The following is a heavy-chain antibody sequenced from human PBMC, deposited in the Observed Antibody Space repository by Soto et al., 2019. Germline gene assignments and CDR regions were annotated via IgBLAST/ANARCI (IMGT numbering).Heavy chain of an antibody. CDR3: ASAVGTYYYDSSAYSPAYYFDY. Sequence: SVKVSCKASGGTFSSYSISWVRQAPGQGLEWMGGVIPIVGTANYAQKVQGRVTITADKSTSTAYMELSSLRSEVTAVYFCASAVGTYYYDSSAYSPAYYFDYWGQGTLVTVSS. CDR1: GGTFSSYS. V-gene: IGHV1-69*06. CDR2: VIPIVGTA. J-gene: IGHJ4*02. D-gene: IGHD3-22*01.